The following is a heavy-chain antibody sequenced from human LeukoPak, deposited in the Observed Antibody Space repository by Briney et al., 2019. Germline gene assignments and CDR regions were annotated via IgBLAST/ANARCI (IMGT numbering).Heavy chain of an antibody. J-gene: IGHJ5*02. CDR3: AGIATGFNWFDH. V-gene: IGHV4-34*01. D-gene: IGHD6-13*01. CDR1: GGSFSGYY. Sequence: SETLSLTCAVYGGSFSGYYWSWIRQPPGKGVEGIGEINHSGSTNYNPSLKRGVNISVDKSKNQFSLKLSSVTAADTAVYYCAGIATGFNWFDHWGQGTLVTVSS. CDR2: INHSGST.